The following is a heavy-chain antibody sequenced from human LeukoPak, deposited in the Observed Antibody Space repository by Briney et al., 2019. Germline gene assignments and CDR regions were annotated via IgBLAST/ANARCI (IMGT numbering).Heavy chain of an antibody. CDR1: GFTFDDYG. CDR2: ISSSGSTI. J-gene: IGHJ6*04. Sequence: PGGSLRLSCAASGFTFDDYGMGWVRQAPGKGLEWVSYISSSGSTIYYADSVKGRFTISRDNAKNSLYLQMNSLRAEDTAVYYCAELGITMIGGVWGKGTTVTISS. D-gene: IGHD3-10*02. V-gene: IGHV3-48*03. CDR3: AELGITMIGGV.